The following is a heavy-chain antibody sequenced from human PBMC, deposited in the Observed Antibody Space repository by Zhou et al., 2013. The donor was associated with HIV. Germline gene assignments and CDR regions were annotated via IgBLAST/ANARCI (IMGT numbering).Heavy chain of an antibody. CDR1: GYTFNRYD. V-gene: IGHV1-8*03. Sequence: QVRLVQSGDEVKKPGASVKVSCKTTGYTFNRYDVSWVRQATGQGLEWMGWMNPRSGNTGYAQKFQGRVTITRNTSINTAYMELRSLRSDDTAVYYCARDGVSDVRAFDIWGQGNPGHRLL. D-gene: IGHD3-9*01. J-gene: IGHJ4*02. CDR2: MNPRSGNT. CDR3: ARDGVSDVRAFDI.